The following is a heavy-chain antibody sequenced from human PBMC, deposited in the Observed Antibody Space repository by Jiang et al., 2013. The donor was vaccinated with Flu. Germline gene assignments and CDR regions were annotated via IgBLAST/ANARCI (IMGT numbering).Heavy chain of an antibody. D-gene: IGHD3-10*01. J-gene: IGHJ6*02. CDR3: ATDSGLGSFGLDV. V-gene: IGHV3-30*02. Sequence: VQLVESGGGVVQPGGSLRLSCAASGFVFKSYGMHWVRQIPGKGLEWLTYIRYDGSRESYADSVKGRFTISRDNSENMLYLQMNSLRAEDTAMYYCATDSGLGSFGLDVWGQGTTVTVSS. CDR1: GFVFKSYG. CDR2: IRYDGSRE.